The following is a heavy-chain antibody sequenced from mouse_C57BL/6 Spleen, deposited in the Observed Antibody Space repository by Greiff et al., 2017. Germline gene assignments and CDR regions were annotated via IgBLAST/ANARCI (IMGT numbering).Heavy chain of an antibody. CDR1: GYTFTSYW. J-gene: IGHJ4*01. V-gene: IGHV1-69*01. Sequence: QVQLQQPGAELVMPGASVKLSCKASGYTFTSYWMHWVKQRPGQGLEWIGEIDPSDSYTNYNQKFKGKSTLTVDKSSSTAYMQLSSLTSEDSAVYYCARWIHYAMDYWGQGTSVTVSS. CDR3: ARWIHYAMDY. CDR2: IDPSDSYT.